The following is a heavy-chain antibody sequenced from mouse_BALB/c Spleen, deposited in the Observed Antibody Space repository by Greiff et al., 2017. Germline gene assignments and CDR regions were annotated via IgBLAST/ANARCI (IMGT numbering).Heavy chain of an antibody. CDR3: ARERGGNYEGAWFAY. Sequence: EVKLVESGGGLVQPGGSRKLSCAASGFTFSDYGMAWVRQAPGKGPEWVAFISNLAYSIYYADTVTGRFTISRENAKNTLYLEMSSLRSEDTAMYYCARERGGNYEGAWFAYWGQGTLVTVSA. D-gene: IGHD2-1*01. CDR1: GFTFSDYG. CDR2: ISNLAYSI. J-gene: IGHJ3*01. V-gene: IGHV5-15*02.